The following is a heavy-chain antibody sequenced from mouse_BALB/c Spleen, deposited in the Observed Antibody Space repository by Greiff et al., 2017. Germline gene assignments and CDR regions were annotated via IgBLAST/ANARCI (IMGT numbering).Heavy chain of an antibody. Sequence: EVQLQQSGPGLVKPSQSLSLTCTVTGYSITSDYAWNWIRQFPGNKLEWMGYISYSGSTSYNPSLKSRISITRDTSKNQFFLQLNSVTTEDTATYYCARSGPSFAYWGQGTLVTVSA. CDR2: ISYSGST. J-gene: IGHJ3*01. V-gene: IGHV3-2*02. CDR3: ARSGPSFAY. CDR1: GYSITSDYA.